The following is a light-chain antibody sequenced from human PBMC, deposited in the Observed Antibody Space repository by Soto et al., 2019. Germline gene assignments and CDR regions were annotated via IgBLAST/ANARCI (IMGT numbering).Light chain of an antibody. CDR2: SAS. Sequence: DIQFTQSPSVLSASVGDTVTITCRASQALSNYLAWYQQKPGKAPDLLIYSASTLQSGVPSRFSGSGSETEFSLTIRALQPEDFATYYCQQLSRYPLTFGGGTKV. J-gene: IGKJ4*01. CDR3: QQLSRYPLT. V-gene: IGKV1-9*01. CDR1: QALSNY.